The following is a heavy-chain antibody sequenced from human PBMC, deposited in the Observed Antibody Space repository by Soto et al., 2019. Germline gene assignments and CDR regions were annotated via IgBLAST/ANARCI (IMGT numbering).Heavy chain of an antibody. J-gene: IGHJ5*02. CDR1: GGSISSRSYY. D-gene: IGHD6-13*01. V-gene: IGHV4-39*01. Sequence: SETLSLTCTVSGGSISSRSYYWGWIRQPPGKGLEWIGSIYYSGSTYYNPSLKSRVTISVDTSKNQFSLKLSSVTAADTAVYYCARRPLEYSSSLPSSHNWFDPWGQGTLVTVSS. CDR3: ARRPLEYSSSLPSSHNWFDP. CDR2: IYYSGST.